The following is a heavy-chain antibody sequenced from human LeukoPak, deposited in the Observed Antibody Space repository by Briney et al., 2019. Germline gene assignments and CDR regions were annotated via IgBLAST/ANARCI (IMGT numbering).Heavy chain of an antibody. Sequence: GGSLRLSCAASGFTFSTYWMHWVRQAPGKGLVWVSRIQSDGSITSYADSVKGRFTISRDNAKNTLYLQMNSLRAEGTAVYYCARETAVTGSYYFDYWGQGTLVTVSS. CDR1: GFTFSTYW. CDR3: ARETAVTGSYYFDY. J-gene: IGHJ4*02. V-gene: IGHV3-74*01. D-gene: IGHD6-19*01. CDR2: IQSDGSIT.